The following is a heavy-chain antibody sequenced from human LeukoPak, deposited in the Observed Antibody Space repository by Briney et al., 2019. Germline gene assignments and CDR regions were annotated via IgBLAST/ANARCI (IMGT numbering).Heavy chain of an antibody. Sequence: SQTLSLTCTVSGGSISSGSYYWSWIRQPPERGLEWIGYIYFNGDTYYNASLKSRLSISVDTSKNQFSLKLTSVTAADTAVYYCARAGVVPAAINRAFDIWGQGSVVTVSS. CDR2: IYFNGDT. CDR1: GGSISSGSYY. V-gene: IGHV4-30-4*08. J-gene: IGHJ3*02. D-gene: IGHD2-2*02. CDR3: ARAGVVPAAINRAFDI.